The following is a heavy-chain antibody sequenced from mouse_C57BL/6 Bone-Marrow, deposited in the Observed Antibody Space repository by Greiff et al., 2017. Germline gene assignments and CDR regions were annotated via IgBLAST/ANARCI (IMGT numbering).Heavy chain of an antibody. J-gene: IGHJ3*01. CDR1: GFSLTSYG. CDR3: ARNRDYSKTWFAY. Sequence: QVQLKESGPGLVQPSQSLSITCTVSGFSLTSYGVHWVRQSPGKGLEWLGVIWSGGSTDYNAAFISRLSISKDNSKSQVFFKMNSLQADDTAIYYCARNRDYSKTWFAYWGQGTLVTVSA. V-gene: IGHV2-2*01. D-gene: IGHD2-5*01. CDR2: IWSGGST.